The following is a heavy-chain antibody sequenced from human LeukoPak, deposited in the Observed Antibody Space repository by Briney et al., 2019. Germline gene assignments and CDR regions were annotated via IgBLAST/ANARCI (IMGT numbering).Heavy chain of an antibody. D-gene: IGHD3-22*01. V-gene: IGHV4-38-2*02. Sequence: SETLSLTCTVSGYSISSGYYWGWIRQPPGKGLEWIGSIYHSGSTYYNPSLKGRVTISVDTSKNQFSLKLSSVTAADTAVYYCARAYYYDSSGYSNAFDIWGQGTMVTVSS. CDR1: GYSISSGYY. CDR3: ARAYYYDSSGYSNAFDI. CDR2: IYHSGST. J-gene: IGHJ3*02.